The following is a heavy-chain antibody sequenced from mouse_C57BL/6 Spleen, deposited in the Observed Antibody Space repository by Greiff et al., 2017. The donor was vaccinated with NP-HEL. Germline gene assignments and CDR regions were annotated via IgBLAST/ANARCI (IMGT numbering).Heavy chain of an antibody. V-gene: IGHV14-2*01. CDR2: IDPEDGET. Sequence: LVESGAELVKPGASVKLSCTASGFNIKDYYMHWVKQRTEQGLEWIGRIDPEDGETKYAPKFQGKATITADTSSNTAYLQLSSLTSEDTAVYYCARVITTVVSNFDYWGQGTTLTVSS. J-gene: IGHJ2*01. CDR1: GFNIKDYY. D-gene: IGHD1-1*01. CDR3: ARVITTVVSNFDY.